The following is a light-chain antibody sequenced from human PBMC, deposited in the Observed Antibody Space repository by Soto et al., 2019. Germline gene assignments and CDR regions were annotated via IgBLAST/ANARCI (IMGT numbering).Light chain of an antibody. CDR3: QQSYSTPRT. CDR1: QSISSY. J-gene: IGKJ1*01. Sequence: DIQMTHSPSALSASVGDRVAIPRRASQSISSYLNWYQQKPGKAPKLLIYGASSLQSGVPARFSGSGSGTDFTLTISSLQPEDFATYYCQQSYSTPRTFGQGTKVDIK. CDR2: GAS. V-gene: IGKV1-39*01.